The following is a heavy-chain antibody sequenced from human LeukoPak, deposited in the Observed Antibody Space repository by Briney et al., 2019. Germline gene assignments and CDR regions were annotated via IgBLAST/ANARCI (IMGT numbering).Heavy chain of an antibody. D-gene: IGHD3-9*01. V-gene: IGHV1-2*02. CDR2: INPNSGGT. CDR3: ARVIRYFDWARHHDAFDI. CDR1: GYTFTGYY. J-gene: IGHJ3*02. Sequence: ASVKVSCKASGYTFTGYYMHWVRQAPGQGLEWMGWINPNSGGTNYAQKFQGRVTMTRDTSTSTAYMELSRLRSDDTAVYYCARVIRYFDWARHHDAFDIWGQGTMVTVSS.